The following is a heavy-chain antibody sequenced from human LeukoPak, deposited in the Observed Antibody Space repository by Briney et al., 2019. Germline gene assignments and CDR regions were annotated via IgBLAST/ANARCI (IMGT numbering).Heavy chain of an antibody. V-gene: IGHV4-59*01. CDR3: ARSRVWSDYWGYFDY. CDR1: GGSIIGYY. CDR2: IYHSGST. D-gene: IGHD3-3*01. Sequence: SETLSLTCTVSGGSIIGYYWNWIRQPPGKGLDWIGYIYHSGSTNYNPSLKSRVTISVNTSKTQISLKLRAVTAADTAVYYCARSRVWSDYWGYFDYWGQGTLVTVSS. J-gene: IGHJ4*02.